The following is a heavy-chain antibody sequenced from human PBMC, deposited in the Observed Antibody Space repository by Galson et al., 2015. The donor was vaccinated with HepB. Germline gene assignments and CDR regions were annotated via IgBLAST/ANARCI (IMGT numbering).Heavy chain of an antibody. Sequence: SVKVSCKASGGTFSSYAISWVRQAPGQGLEWMGGIIPIFGIANYAQKFQGRVTITADKSTSTAYMELSSLRSEDTAVYYCARDRSLFGFWELSAFDFWGQGTMVTVSS. D-gene: IGHD3-10*01. CDR3: ARDRSLFGFWELSAFDF. CDR1: GGTFSSYA. CDR2: IIPIFGIA. V-gene: IGHV1-69*10. J-gene: IGHJ3*01.